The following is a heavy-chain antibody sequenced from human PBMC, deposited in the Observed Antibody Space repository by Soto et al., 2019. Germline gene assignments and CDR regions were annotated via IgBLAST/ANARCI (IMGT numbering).Heavy chain of an antibody. D-gene: IGHD1-20*01. J-gene: IGHJ3*02. V-gene: IGHV1-3*01. CDR2: INAGNGNT. Sequence: ASVKVSCKASGYTFTSYAMHWVRQAPGQRLEWMGWINAGNGNTNYSQKFQGRVTITRDTSASTAYMELSSLRFEDTAVYYCARGRGRITGTTSHSDAFDIWGQGTMVTVSS. CDR3: ARGRGRITGTTSHSDAFDI. CDR1: GYTFTSYA.